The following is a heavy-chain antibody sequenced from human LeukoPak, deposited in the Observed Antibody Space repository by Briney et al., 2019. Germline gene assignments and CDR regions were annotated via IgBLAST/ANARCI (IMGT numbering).Heavy chain of an antibody. CDR2: NSGGGT. V-gene: IGHV3-53*01. J-gene: IGHJ4*02. Sequence: GGSLRLSCAASGFTVSSNYMTWVRQAPGKGLEWVSVNSGGGTYYADSVKGRFTISRDNFKNTLYLQMNSLRAEDTAVYYCAKIGQRRYYYDYWGQGTLVTVSS. D-gene: IGHD1-1*01. CDR3: AKIGQRRYYYDY. CDR1: GFTVSSNY.